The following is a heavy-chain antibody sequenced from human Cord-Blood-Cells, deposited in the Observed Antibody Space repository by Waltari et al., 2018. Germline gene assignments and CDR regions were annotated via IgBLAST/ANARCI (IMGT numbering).Heavy chain of an antibody. D-gene: IGHD2-21*01. CDR3: ARGDTGLYFDY. CDR1: GGSFRGYY. CDR2: INHSGST. Sequence: QVQLQQWGAGLLKPSETLSLTCAVHGGSFRGYYWSWIRQPPGKGLEWIGEINHSGSTNYNPSLKSRVTISVDTSKNQFSLKLSSVTAADTAVYYCARGDTGLYFDYWGQGTLVTVSS. V-gene: IGHV4-34*01. J-gene: IGHJ4*02.